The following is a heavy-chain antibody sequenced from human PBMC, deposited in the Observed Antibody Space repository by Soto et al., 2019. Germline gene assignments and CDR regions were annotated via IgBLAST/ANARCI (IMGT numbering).Heavy chain of an antibody. CDR2: MNPNSGNT. CDR1: GYTFTSYD. CDR3: ARGLMITFGEDY. J-gene: IGHJ4*02. Sequence: ASVKVSCKASGYTFTSYDINWVRQATGQGLEWMGWMNPNSGNTGYAQKFQGRVTMTRSTSISTAYMELSSLRSEDTAVYYCARGLMITFGEDYWGQGTLVTVSS. D-gene: IGHD3-16*01. V-gene: IGHV1-8*01.